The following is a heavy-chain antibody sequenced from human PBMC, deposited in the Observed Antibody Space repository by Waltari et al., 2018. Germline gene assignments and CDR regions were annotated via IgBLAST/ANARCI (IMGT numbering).Heavy chain of an antibody. J-gene: IGHJ3*01. D-gene: IGHD5-12*01. CDR2: ISYNGAT. CDR1: GGSIITNRHY. V-gene: IGHV4-39*01. CDR3: ATYIGASVGTAAFDV. Sequence: QVQLQESGPGLVKPSETLALTCSVSGGSIITNRHYWGWIRQPPGQGLGVVGTISYNGATYSSPSLRGRLTLSRDTTMNQLSLKLGSVTAADTAVYYCATYIGASVGTAAFDVWGQGTMVTVSS.